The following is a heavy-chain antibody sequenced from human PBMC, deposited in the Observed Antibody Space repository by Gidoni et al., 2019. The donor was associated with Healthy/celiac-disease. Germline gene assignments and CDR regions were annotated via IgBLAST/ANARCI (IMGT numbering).Heavy chain of an antibody. CDR1: GGSISSYY. J-gene: IGHJ4*02. V-gene: IGHV4-59*01. CDR2: IYSNGKL. CDR3: ARGRTYSYY. D-gene: IGHD2-21*01. Sequence: QVQLQESGPGLVTSSETLSLTCIVSGGSISSYYWTWIRQPPGKGLEWIGYIYSNGKLDYNPSLKSRITISVDTSRSQFSLKFNSVTAADTAVYYCARGRTYSYYWGQGTLVTVSS.